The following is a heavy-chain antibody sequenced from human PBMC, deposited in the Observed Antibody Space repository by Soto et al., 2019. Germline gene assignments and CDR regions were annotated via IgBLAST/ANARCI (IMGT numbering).Heavy chain of an antibody. Sequence: SETLSLTCTVSGGSISSSSYYWGWIRQPPGKGLEWIGTIYYSGSTYYNPSLKSRVTISVDTSKNQFSLKLSSVTAADTAVYYCARRCGGSQFDYWGQGTLVTVSS. CDR1: GGSISSSSYY. V-gene: IGHV4-39*01. D-gene: IGHD2-21*01. CDR2: IYYSGST. CDR3: ARRCGGSQFDY. J-gene: IGHJ4*02.